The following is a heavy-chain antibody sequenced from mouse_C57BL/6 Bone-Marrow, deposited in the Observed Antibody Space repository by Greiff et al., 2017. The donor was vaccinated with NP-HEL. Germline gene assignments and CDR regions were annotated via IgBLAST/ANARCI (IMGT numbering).Heavy chain of an antibody. V-gene: IGHV1-4*01. CDR3: AIFLWFAY. J-gene: IGHJ3*01. Sequence: VKLVESGAELARPGASVKMSCKASGYTFTSYMMHWVKQRPGQGLEWIGYINPSSGYTKYNQKFKDKATLTADKSSSTAYMQLSSLTSEDSAVYYCAIFLWFAYWGQGTLVTVSA. CDR1: GYTFTSYM. CDR2: INPSSGYT.